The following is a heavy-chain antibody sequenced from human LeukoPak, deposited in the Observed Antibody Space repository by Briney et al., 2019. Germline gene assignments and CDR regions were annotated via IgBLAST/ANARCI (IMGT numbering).Heavy chain of an antibody. CDR3: ARTARPSTLSGSYYSLDY. Sequence: PGGSLRLSYVVSGFTFSSYWMNCVRQAPGKRLGWVSRINSDVSSTSYADSVKGRFTISRDNAKNTLYLQMNSLRAEDAAVYYCARTARPSTLSGSYYSLDYWGQGTLVTVSS. J-gene: IGHJ4*02. CDR1: GFTFSSYW. V-gene: IGHV3-74*01. CDR2: INSDVSST. D-gene: IGHD1-26*01.